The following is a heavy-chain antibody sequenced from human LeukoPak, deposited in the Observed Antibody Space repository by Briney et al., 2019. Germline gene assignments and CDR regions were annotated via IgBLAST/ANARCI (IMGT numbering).Heavy chain of an antibody. V-gene: IGHV3-23*01. CDR1: GFTFTTSA. Sequence: PGGSLRLSCAASGFTFTTSAMSWVRQAPGKGLEWVSGISYSGGSTNYADSVKGRFTISRDNSKYTLYLQMYSLRADDTATYYCAKDLVSIWGQGTLVTVSS. CDR2: ISYSGGST. J-gene: IGHJ4*02. D-gene: IGHD6-6*01. CDR3: AKDLVSI.